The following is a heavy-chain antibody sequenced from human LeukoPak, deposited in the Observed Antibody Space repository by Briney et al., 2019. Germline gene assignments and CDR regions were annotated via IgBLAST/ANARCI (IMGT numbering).Heavy chain of an antibody. CDR1: GFTVSSNY. Sequence: GGSLRLSCAASGFTVSSNYMSWVRQAPGQGLEWVSVIYSGGSTYYADSVKGRFTISRDNSKNTLYLQMNSLRAEDTAVYYCARDRDYYGSGSPIHWGQGTLVTVSS. CDR2: IYSGGST. J-gene: IGHJ4*02. V-gene: IGHV3-66*01. D-gene: IGHD3-10*01. CDR3: ARDRDYYGSGSPIH.